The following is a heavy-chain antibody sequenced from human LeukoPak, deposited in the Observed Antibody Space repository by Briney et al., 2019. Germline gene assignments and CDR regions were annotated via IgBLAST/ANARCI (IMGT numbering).Heavy chain of an antibody. CDR2: ISGSGGST. CDR3: ARGPPLVRGVTFDY. J-gene: IGHJ4*02. Sequence: GGSLRLSCAASGFTFSSYAMSWVRQAPGKGLEWVSAISGSGGSTYYADSVKGRFTISRDNAKNSLYLQMNSLRAEDTAVYYCARGPPLVRGVTFDYWGQGSPVTVSS. V-gene: IGHV3-23*01. CDR1: GFTFSSYA. D-gene: IGHD3-10*01.